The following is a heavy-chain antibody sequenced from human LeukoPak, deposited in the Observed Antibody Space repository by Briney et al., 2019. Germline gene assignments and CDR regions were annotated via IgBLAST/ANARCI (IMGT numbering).Heavy chain of an antibody. CDR2: ISYDGSNK. J-gene: IGHJ5*02. CDR1: GFTFSSYG. D-gene: IGHD1-26*01. Sequence: GGSLRLSCAASGFTFSSYGMHWVRQAPGKGLEWVAVISYDGSNKKYADSVKGRFTISRDNSKNTLYLQMNSLRAEDTAVYYCAKGAERVVGATTHWFDPWGQGTLVTVSS. V-gene: IGHV3-30*18. CDR3: AKGAERVVGATTHWFDP.